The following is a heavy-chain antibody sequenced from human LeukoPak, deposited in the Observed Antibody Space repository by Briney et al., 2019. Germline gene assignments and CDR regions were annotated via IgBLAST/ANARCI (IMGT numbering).Heavy chain of an antibody. Sequence: ASVKVSCKASGYTFTNYHISWVRQAPGQGLEWMGWISAYNGNTNYAQKLQGRVTMTTDTPTSTAYMELRSLRSDDTAVYYCARDRNPYDFEGDHPNDYWGQGTLVTVSS. J-gene: IGHJ4*02. V-gene: IGHV1-18*01. D-gene: IGHD3-3*01. CDR3: ARDRNPYDFEGDHPNDY. CDR2: ISAYNGNT. CDR1: GYTFTNYH.